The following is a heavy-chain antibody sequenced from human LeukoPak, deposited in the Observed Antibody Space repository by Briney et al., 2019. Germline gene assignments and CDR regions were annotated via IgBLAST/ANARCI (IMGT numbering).Heavy chain of an antibody. V-gene: IGHV1-24*01. CDR1: GYTLTELS. D-gene: IGHD6-13*01. Sequence: GASVKVSCKVSGYTLTELSMHWVRQAPGKGLEWMGGFNPEDGETIYAEKFQGRVSMTEDTSTDTAYMELSSLRSEDTAVYYCATGSSWGENWFDPWGQGTLVTVSS. CDR3: ATGSSWGENWFDP. J-gene: IGHJ5*02. CDR2: FNPEDGET.